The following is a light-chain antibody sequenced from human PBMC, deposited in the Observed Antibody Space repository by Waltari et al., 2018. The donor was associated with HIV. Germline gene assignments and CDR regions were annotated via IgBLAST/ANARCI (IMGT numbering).Light chain of an antibody. Sequence: DIQMTQSPSSLSASVGDRVTITCRAPQSISHNLNWYQQTAGKAPRLLIFAASNLHSGVPSRFSGSGSWTVFNLTVNNLQPEDCATYYCQQTLRTPHTFGPGTRLEIK. CDR1: QSISHN. J-gene: IGKJ5*01. V-gene: IGKV1-39*01. CDR2: AAS. CDR3: QQTLRTPHT.